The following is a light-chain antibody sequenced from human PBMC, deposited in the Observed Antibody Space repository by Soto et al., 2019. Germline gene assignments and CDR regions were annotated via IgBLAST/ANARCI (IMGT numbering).Light chain of an antibody. CDR2: DAS. Sequence: DIVLTQSPGTLSVSPGERATLSCRASQSVSSYLAWYQQKPGQAPRLLIYDASNRATGIPARFSGSGSGTDFTLTISSLEPEDFAVYYCQQRSNWLTFGGGTKVDIK. J-gene: IGKJ4*01. CDR3: QQRSNWLT. V-gene: IGKV3-11*01. CDR1: QSVSSY.